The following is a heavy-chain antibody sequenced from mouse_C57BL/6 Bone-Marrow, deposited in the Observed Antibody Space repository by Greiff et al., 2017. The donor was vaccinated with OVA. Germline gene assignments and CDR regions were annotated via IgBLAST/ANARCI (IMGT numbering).Heavy chain of an antibody. J-gene: IGHJ2*01. Sequence: EVKVVESGGGLVQPGESLKLSCESNEYEFPSHDMSWVRKSPAKRLELVAAINSDGGSTYYSATLERRFIISRDKTKKTLYLQMSSLRSEDTAVYYWARRRYGSSYFDYWGQGTTLTVSS. V-gene: IGHV5-2*03. CDR3: ARRRYGSSYFDY. CDR2: INSDGGST. D-gene: IGHD1-1*01. CDR1: EYEFPSHD.